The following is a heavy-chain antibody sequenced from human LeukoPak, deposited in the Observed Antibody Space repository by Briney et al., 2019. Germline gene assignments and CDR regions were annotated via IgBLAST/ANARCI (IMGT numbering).Heavy chain of an antibody. Sequence: ASVKVSCKASGYTFTSYAIQWVRQAPGQRLEWMGWINAGNGNTKYSQNLQGRVTITRDTSASTAYMELSSLRSEDTAVYYCARGPLGRNGDYFDYWGQGTQVTVSS. CDR2: INAGNGNT. J-gene: IGHJ4*02. CDR1: GYTFTSYA. D-gene: IGHD7-27*01. V-gene: IGHV1-3*01. CDR3: ARGPLGRNGDYFDY.